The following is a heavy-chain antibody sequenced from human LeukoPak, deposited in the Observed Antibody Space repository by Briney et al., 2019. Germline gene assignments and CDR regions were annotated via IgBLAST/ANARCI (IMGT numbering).Heavy chain of an antibody. V-gene: IGHV3-21*01. Sequence: GGSLRLSCAASGFTFSSYSMNWVRQAPGKGLEWVSSIRSSSSYIYYADSVKGRFTISRDNAKNSLYLQMNSLRAEDTAVYYCARDIPPGYWGQGTLVTVSS. J-gene: IGHJ4*02. CDR3: ARDIPPGY. CDR1: GFTFSSYS. CDR2: IRSSSSYI.